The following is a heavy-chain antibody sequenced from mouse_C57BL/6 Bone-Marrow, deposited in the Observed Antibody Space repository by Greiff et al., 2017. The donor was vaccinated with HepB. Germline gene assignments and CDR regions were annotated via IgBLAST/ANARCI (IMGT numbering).Heavy chain of an antibody. J-gene: IGHJ2*01. CDR3: AREEGGGFDY. Sequence: QVQLQQSGAELARPGASVKLSCKASGYTFTSYGISWVKQRTGQGLEWIGEIYPRSGNTYYNEKFKGKATLTADNSSSTAYMKLRSLTSEDSAVYFCAREEGGGFDYWGRGTTLTVTS. CDR1: GYTFTSYG. V-gene: IGHV1-81*01. CDR2: IYPRSGNT.